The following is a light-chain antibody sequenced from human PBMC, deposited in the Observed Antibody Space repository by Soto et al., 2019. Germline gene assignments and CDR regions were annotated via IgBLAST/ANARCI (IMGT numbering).Light chain of an antibody. Sequence: EIVLTQSPGTLSLSPGERATLSCRASQSVSSSYLAWYQQKPGQAPRLLIYGASSRATAIPDRFSGSGSGTAFTLTISRPEPEDFAVYYCQQYGTSSLTFGGGTKVEIK. V-gene: IGKV3-20*01. CDR1: QSVSSSY. CDR3: QQYGTSSLT. J-gene: IGKJ4*01. CDR2: GAS.